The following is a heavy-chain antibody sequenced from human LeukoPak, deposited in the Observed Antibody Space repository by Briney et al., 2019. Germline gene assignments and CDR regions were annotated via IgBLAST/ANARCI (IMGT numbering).Heavy chain of an antibody. V-gene: IGHV3-21*01. CDR1: GFTFRTYS. Sequence: GGSLRLSCAASGFTFRTYSMNWVRQAPGKGLEWVSSISSSSSYIYYADSVKGRFTISRDNAKNSLYLQMNSLRAEDTAVYYCARDNYDSSGYYPFDYWGQGTLVTVSS. J-gene: IGHJ4*02. CDR2: ISSSSSYI. CDR3: ARDNYDSSGYYPFDY. D-gene: IGHD3-22*01.